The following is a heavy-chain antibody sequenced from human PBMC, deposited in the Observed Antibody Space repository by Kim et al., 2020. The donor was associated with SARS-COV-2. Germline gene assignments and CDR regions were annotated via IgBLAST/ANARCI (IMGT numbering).Heavy chain of an antibody. CDR1: GFIFSNYW. CDR2: INSDGRIT. CDR3: ASAFTSDN. Sequence: GVSLRLSCAASGFIFSNYWMHWVRQAPGKGLVWVSRINSDGRITNYADSVKGRFTISRDNAKNTLYLQMNSLRVEDTAVYYCASAFTSDNWGQGTLVTVS. V-gene: IGHV3-74*01. J-gene: IGHJ4*02.